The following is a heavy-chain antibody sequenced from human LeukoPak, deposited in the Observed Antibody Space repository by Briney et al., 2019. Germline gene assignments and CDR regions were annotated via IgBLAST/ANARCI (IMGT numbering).Heavy chain of an antibody. CDR2: ISSCSIYI. CDR1: GFTFSSYS. Sequence: GSLRLSCAGSGFTFSSYSMHWVRQAPGKGLEWVSSISSCSIYIYYADSLKGRFTISRDNAKNSLSLQMNSLRAEDTAVYYCARGRQNSGSYSDAFDIWGQGTTVTLSS. CDR3: ARGRQNSGSYSDAFDI. V-gene: IGHV3-21*01. J-gene: IGHJ3*02. D-gene: IGHD1-26*01.